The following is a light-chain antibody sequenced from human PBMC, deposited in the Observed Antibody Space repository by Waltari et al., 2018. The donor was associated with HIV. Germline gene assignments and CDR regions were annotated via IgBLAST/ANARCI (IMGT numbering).Light chain of an antibody. CDR1: SGHSNYA. CDR3: QTWATGSRVV. J-gene: IGLJ2*01. Sequence: QLVLTQSPSASASLGVSVKLTCTLSSGHSNYAIAWPQQHPEKGPRYLMKLNSDGNHIKGDGIPDRFSCSSSGAERYLTIASLQSEDEADYYCQTWATGSRVVFGGGTKLTVL. CDR2: LNSDGNH. V-gene: IGLV4-69*01.